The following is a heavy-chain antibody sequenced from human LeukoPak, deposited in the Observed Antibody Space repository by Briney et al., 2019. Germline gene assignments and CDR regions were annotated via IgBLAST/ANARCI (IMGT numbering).Heavy chain of an antibody. Sequence: SETLSLTCAVYGGSFSGYYWSWIRQPPGKGLEWIGEINHSGSTNYNPSLKSRVAISVDTSKNQFSLKLSSVTAADTAVYYCARFFCRPYYYGSGANNWFDPWGQGTLVTVSS. D-gene: IGHD3-10*01. CDR2: INHSGST. V-gene: IGHV4-34*01. CDR1: GGSFSGYY. CDR3: ARFFCRPYYYGSGANNWFDP. J-gene: IGHJ5*02.